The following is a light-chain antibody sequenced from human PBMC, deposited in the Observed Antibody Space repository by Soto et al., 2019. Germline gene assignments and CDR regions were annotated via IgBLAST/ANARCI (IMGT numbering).Light chain of an antibody. CDR2: EVS. CDR1: SSDVGGYNY. CDR3: SSYTSGSTRVV. Sequence: QSALTQPASVSGSPGQSITISCTGTSSDVGGYNYVSWYQQHPGKAPKLMIFEVSNRPSGVSNRFSGSKSGNMASLTISGLRAEDEADYYCSSYTSGSTRVVFGGGTKLTVL. V-gene: IGLV2-14*01. J-gene: IGLJ2*01.